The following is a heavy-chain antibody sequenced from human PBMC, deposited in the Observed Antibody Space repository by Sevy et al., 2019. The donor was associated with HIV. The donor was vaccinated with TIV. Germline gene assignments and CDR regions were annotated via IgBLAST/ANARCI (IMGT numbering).Heavy chain of an antibody. D-gene: IGHD1-26*01. J-gene: IGHJ4*02. V-gene: IGHV3-74*01. Sequence: GGSLRLSCATSGFTFSRYWFHWVRQAPGKGLEWVTGVNSDGSNTNYADSVKGRFTISRDCAKDTLCLQMNALRAEDTAVYFCVAANSWEDYWGQGTLVTVSS. CDR1: GFTFSRYW. CDR2: VNSDGSNT. CDR3: VAANSWEDY.